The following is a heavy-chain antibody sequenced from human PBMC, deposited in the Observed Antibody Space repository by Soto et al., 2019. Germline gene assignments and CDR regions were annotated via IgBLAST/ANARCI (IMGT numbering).Heavy chain of an antibody. J-gene: IGHJ5*02. CDR1: GSRFSGYY. CDR2: INPNSGGT. Sequence: GVSVKLYCKGSGSRFSGYYMDCVRQAHGQGLEWMGWINPNSGGTNYAQKFQGRLTMTRDTSISTAYMELSSLRSDDTAVYYCGRDGVGATPLGWFDPWGQGSLVTVSS. D-gene: IGHD1-26*01. CDR3: GRDGVGATPLGWFDP. V-gene: IGHV1-2*02.